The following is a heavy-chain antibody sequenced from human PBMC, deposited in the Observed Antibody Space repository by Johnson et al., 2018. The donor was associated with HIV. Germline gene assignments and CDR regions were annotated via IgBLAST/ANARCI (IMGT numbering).Heavy chain of an antibody. CDR1: AFSFSNYP. CDR3: ARDRKWVGARSGDAFDI. D-gene: IGHD2-15*01. Sequence: QVQLVESGGALVQPGRSLRLSCAASAFSFSNYPMHWVRQAPGKGLEWVAVISYDGSNKYYTDSVKGRFTISRDNAKNTLYLQMNSLRAEDTAVFYCARDRKWVGARSGDAFDIWGQGTMVTVSS. CDR2: ISYDGSNK. J-gene: IGHJ3*02. V-gene: IGHV3-30*04.